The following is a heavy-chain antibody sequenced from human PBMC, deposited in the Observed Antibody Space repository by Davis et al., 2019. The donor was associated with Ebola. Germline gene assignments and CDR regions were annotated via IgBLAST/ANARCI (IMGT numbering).Heavy chain of an antibody. D-gene: IGHD6-19*01. CDR3: ARDPSRGSGWSFDY. Sequence: GESLKISCAASGFTFSSYWMSWVRQAPGKGLEWVSSISSSSSYIYYADSVKGRFTISRDNAKNSLYLQMNSLRAEDTAVYYCARDPSRGSGWSFDYWGQGTLVTVSS. CDR1: GFTFSSYW. CDR2: ISSSSSYI. J-gene: IGHJ4*02. V-gene: IGHV3-21*01.